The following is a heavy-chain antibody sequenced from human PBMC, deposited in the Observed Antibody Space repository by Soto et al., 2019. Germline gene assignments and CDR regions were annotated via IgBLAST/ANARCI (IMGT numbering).Heavy chain of an antibody. J-gene: IGHJ6*04. Sequence: VASVKVSCKASGYTFTSYGISWVRQAPGQGLEWVGWISAYNGNTNYAQKLQGRVTMTTDTSTSTDYMELRSLRSDDTAVYYCARDGGSTIFGVVINYYYYGTDAWGKGSTVTGSS. CDR2: ISAYNGNT. D-gene: IGHD3-3*01. V-gene: IGHV1-18*01. CDR1: GYTFTSYG. CDR3: ARDGGSTIFGVVINYYYYGTDA.